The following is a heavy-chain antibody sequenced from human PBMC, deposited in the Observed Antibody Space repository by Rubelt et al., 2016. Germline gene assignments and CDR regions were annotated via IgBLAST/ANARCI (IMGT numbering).Heavy chain of an antibody. CDR3: ARGGTVTTPPYYYYYMDV. CDR1: GFTFSSYA. CDR2: ISSGGGVT. D-gene: IGHD4-11*01. V-gene: IGHV3-23*01. J-gene: IGHJ6*03. Sequence: EVQLLESGGGLVQPGGSLRLSCAASGFTFSSYAMSWVRQAPGKGLEWVSSISSGGGVTYYADSMKGRFSISTDNSRETLYLQMNSMRAEDTAVYYCARGGTVTTPPYYYYYMDVWGKGTTVTVSS.